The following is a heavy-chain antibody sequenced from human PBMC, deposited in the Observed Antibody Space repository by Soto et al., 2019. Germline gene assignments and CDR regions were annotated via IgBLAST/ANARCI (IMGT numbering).Heavy chain of an antibody. D-gene: IGHD2-2*01. V-gene: IGHV3-23*01. Sequence: GGSLRLSCAASGFTFSSYAMSWVRQAPGKGLEWVSAISCSGGSTYYADSVKGRFTISRDNSKTPLYLQMNSLTAEDTAVYYCAKVTHYCSSTSCALFDYWGQGTLVTVSS. J-gene: IGHJ4*02. CDR3: AKVTHYCSSTSCALFDY. CDR2: ISCSGGST. CDR1: GFTFSSYA.